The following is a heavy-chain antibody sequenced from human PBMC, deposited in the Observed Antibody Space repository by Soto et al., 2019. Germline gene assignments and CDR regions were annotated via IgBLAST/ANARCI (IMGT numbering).Heavy chain of an antibody. D-gene: IGHD3-10*01. CDR2: IYPGDSDT. V-gene: IGHV5-51*01. Sequence: GESLKISCKGSGYSFTSYWIGWVRQMPGKGLEWMGIIYPGDSDTRYGPSFQGQVTISADKSISTAYLQWSSLKASDTAMYYCARRKTISGYYYYYGMDVWGQGTTVTVSS. CDR3: ARRKTISGYYYYYGMDV. J-gene: IGHJ6*02. CDR1: GYSFTSYW.